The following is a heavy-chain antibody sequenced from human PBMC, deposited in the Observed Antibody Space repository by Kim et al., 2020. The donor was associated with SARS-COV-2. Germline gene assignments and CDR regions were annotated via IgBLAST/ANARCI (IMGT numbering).Heavy chain of an antibody. CDR3: ARVDNYYDSSGRFDY. D-gene: IGHD3-22*01. Sequence: ASVKVSCKASGYTFTSYGISWVRQAPGQGLEWMGWISAYNGNTNYAQKLQGRVTMTTDTSTSTAYMELRSLRSDDTAVYYCARVDNYYDSSGRFDYWGQGTLVTVSS. CDR1: GYTFTSYG. J-gene: IGHJ4*02. CDR2: ISAYNGNT. V-gene: IGHV1-18*01.